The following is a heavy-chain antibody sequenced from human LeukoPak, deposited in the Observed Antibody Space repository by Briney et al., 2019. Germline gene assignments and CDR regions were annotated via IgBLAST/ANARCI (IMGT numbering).Heavy chain of an antibody. V-gene: IGHV3-23*01. CDR3: AKAASSSWPSYYYGMDV. CDR2: ITGSGGNT. Sequence: QTGGSLRLSCAASGFTFSNYAMNWVRQAPGMGLEWVSVITGSGGNTYYADSVKGRFTISKDNSKNTVYLQMSSLRVDDTAVYYCAKAASSSWPSYYYGMDVWGQGTTVTVSS. D-gene: IGHD6-13*01. CDR1: GFTFSNYA. J-gene: IGHJ6*02.